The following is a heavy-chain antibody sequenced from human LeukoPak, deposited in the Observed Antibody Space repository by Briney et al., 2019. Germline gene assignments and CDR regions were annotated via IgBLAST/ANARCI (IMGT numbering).Heavy chain of an antibody. J-gene: IGHJ6*03. CDR3: ARRWNYGRNYYIDA. Sequence: PSETLSLTCAVYGGSFSNYYWSWIRQTPGKGMEWIGEINDSGRTNYNPSLMSRVTVSVDTSKNQFSLRLTSVTATDTAVYYCARRWNYGRNYYIDAWGKGAAVSVSS. CDR1: GGSFSNYY. V-gene: IGHV4-34*01. CDR2: INDSGRT. D-gene: IGHD1-7*01.